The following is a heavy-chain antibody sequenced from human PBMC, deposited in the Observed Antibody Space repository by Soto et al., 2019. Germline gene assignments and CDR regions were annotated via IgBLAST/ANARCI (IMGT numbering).Heavy chain of an antibody. Sequence: ASVKVSCKASGYSFTNNDVSWVRQATGQVLEWMGWMNPGSGDTGYAQKFQGRVTMTRDISIATAYMELSSLRSDDTAIYYCARMETFGSLNWFDPWGRGTLVTVSS. D-gene: IGHD3-16*01. CDR3: ARMETFGSLNWFDP. V-gene: IGHV1-8*01. CDR2: MNPGSGDT. J-gene: IGHJ5*02. CDR1: GYSFTNND.